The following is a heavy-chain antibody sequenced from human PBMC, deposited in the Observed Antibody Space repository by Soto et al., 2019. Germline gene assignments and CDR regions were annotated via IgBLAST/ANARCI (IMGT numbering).Heavy chain of an antibody. CDR1: GGSISRGGYY. J-gene: IGHJ6*03. CDR3: ARKDSGYADYMDV. CDR2: IYYSGGT. V-gene: IGHV4-31*03. D-gene: IGHD5-12*01. Sequence: QVQLQESGPGLVKPSQTLSLTCTVSGGSISRGGYYWSWIRQHPGKGLEWIGYIYYSGGTYYNPSLTSRVTISVDTSENQFSLRLSSVTAADTAVYYCARKDSGYADYMDVWGKGTTVTVSS.